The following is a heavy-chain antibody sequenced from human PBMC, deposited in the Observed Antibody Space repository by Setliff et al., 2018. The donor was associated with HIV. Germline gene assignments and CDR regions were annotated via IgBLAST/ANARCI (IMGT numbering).Heavy chain of an antibody. V-gene: IGHV7-4-1*02. D-gene: IGHD2-2*01. Sequence: ASVKVSCKTSGYTFTDYAINWVRQAPGQGLEWMGRIKTSTGSPMYAQGFAGRFVFSLDTSVSTAYLQISSLKADDTAVYYCARESVVESPAATHFDSWGQGTLVTVSS. CDR3: ARESVVESPAATHFDS. J-gene: IGHJ4*02. CDR1: GYTFTDYA. CDR2: IKTSTGSP.